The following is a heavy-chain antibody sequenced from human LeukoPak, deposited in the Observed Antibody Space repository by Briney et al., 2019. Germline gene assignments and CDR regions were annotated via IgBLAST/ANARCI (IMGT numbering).Heavy chain of an antibody. CDR1: GYTFTSYD. CDR3: ASGVGGLYYYYGMDV. CDR2: MNPNSGNT. Sequence: ASVKVSCKASGYTFTSYDINWVRQATGQGREWMGWMNPNSGNTGYAQKFQGRVTMTRNTSISTAYMELSSLRSEDTAVYYCASGVGGLYYYYGMDVWGQGTTVTVSS. D-gene: IGHD3/OR15-3a*01. J-gene: IGHJ6*02. V-gene: IGHV1-8*01.